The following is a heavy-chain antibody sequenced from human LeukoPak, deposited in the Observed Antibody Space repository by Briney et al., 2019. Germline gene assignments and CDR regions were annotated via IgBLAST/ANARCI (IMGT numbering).Heavy chain of an antibody. V-gene: IGHV3-21*01. J-gene: IGHJ4*02. D-gene: IGHD2-15*01. Sequence: GGSLRLSCAASGFTFSSYAMSWVRQAPGKGLEWVSSISSSSSYIYYADSVKGRFTISRDNAKNSLYLQMNSLRAEDTAVYYCARGFGGPFDYWGQGTLVTVSS. CDR2: ISSSSSYI. CDR3: ARGFGGPFDY. CDR1: GFTFSSYA.